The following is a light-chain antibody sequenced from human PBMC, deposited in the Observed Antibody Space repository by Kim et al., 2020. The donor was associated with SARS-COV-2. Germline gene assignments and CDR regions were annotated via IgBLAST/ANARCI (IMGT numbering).Light chain of an antibody. CDR3: QAWDSSTAV. CDR1: KLGDKF. V-gene: IGLV3-1*01. J-gene: IGLJ3*02. Sequence: VPPGQTATITCSGDKLGDKFASWYQQKPGQSPILVIFQDKQRPSGIPERFSGSNSGNTATLTISETQAMDEADYYCQAWDSSTAVFGGGTQLTVL. CDR2: QDK.